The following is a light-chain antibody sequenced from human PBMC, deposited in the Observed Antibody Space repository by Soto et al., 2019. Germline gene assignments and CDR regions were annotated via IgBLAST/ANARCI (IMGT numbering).Light chain of an antibody. J-gene: IGKJ4*01. V-gene: IGKV3-15*01. Sequence: EIVMTQSPATLSVSPGERATLSCRASQSVSSNLAWYQQKPGQAPRLLIYGASTRATGIPARFSGSGSGTEFTLNSSSPQSEDVAVYYCKKKNNSPSTLGRGTKLEI. CDR3: KKKNNSPST. CDR1: QSVSSN. CDR2: GAS.